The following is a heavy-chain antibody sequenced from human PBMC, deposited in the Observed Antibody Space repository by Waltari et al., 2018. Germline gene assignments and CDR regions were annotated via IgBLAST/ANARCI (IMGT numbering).Heavy chain of an antibody. Sequence: QVQLQESGPGLVKPSETLSPTCTVSGGSISSYYCSWIRPSPGKGLKWIGYIYYSGSTNYNPSLKSRVTISVDTSKNQFSLKLSSVTAADTAVYYCARGYYGDYVDAFDIWGQGTMVTVSS. CDR3: ARGYYGDYVDAFDI. D-gene: IGHD4-17*01. CDR1: GGSISSYY. V-gene: IGHV4-59*01. J-gene: IGHJ3*02. CDR2: IYYSGST.